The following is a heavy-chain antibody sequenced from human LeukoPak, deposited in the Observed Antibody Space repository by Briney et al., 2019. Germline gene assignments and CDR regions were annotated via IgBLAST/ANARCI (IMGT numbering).Heavy chain of an antibody. CDR2: ISAGGSST. V-gene: IGHV3-23*01. CDR1: GFTFSSHA. D-gene: IGHD6-19*01. J-gene: IGHJ4*02. Sequence: PGGSLRLSCAASGFTFSSHAMSWVRQAPGKGLEWVSAISAGGSSTYYADSVKGRFTISRDNSKNTLYLQMNSLRPEDTAVYYCADVHSGFDYWGQGTLVTVSS. CDR3: ADVHSGFDY.